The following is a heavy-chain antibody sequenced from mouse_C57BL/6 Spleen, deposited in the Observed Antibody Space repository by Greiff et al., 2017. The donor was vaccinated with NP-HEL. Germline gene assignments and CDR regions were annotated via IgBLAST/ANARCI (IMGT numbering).Heavy chain of an antibody. CDR1: GYTFTDYY. D-gene: IGHD1-1*01. J-gene: IGHJ1*03. V-gene: IGHV1-26*01. Sequence: VQLQQSGPELVKPGASVKISCKASGYTFTDYYMNWVKQSHGKSLEWIGDINPNNGGTSYNQKFKGKATLTVDKSSSTAYMALRSLTSEASAIYYCAGSSYPWYFAVWRTGTTVTVPS. CDR2: INPNNGGT. CDR3: AGSSYPWYFAV.